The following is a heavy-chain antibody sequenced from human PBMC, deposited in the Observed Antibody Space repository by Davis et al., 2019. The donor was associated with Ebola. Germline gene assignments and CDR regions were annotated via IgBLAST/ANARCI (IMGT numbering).Heavy chain of an antibody. Sequence: GGSLRLSCAASGFTFSSYSVNWVRQAPGKGLEWISYISTSGTTIYYADSVKGRFTISRDNAKNSLYLQMNSLRAEDTAVYYCARYLTTVTFNVHYGMDVWGQGTTVTVSS. D-gene: IGHD4-11*01. J-gene: IGHJ6*02. CDR2: ISTSGTTI. V-gene: IGHV3-48*01. CDR1: GFTFSSYS. CDR3: ARYLTTVTFNVHYGMDV.